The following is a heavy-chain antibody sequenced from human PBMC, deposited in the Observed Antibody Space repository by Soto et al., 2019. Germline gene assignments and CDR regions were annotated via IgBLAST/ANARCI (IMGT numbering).Heavy chain of an antibody. J-gene: IGHJ3*02. CDR2: IIPILGIA. V-gene: IGHV1-69*04. CDR1: GGTFSSYA. CDR3: ARKYYGSGRNDAFDI. Sequence: SVKVSCKASGGTFSSYAISWVRQAPGQGLEWMGRIIPILGIANYAQKFQGRVTITADKSTSTAYMELSSLRSEDTAVYYCARKYYGSGRNDAFDIWGQGTMVTVSS. D-gene: IGHD3-10*01.